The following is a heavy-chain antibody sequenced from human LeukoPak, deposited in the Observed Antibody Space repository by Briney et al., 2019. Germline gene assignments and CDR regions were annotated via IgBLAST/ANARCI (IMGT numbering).Heavy chain of an antibody. CDR1: GFTFSTYS. CDR3: ARAGGDGYNPMWDY. Sequence: GGSLRLSCAASGFTFSTYSMNWVRQAPGKGLEWVSYISSSTSTIYYADSVKGRFTISRDNAKNSLYLQMNSLRDEDTAVYYCARAGGDGYNPMWDYWGQGTLVTVPS. D-gene: IGHD5-24*01. J-gene: IGHJ4*02. V-gene: IGHV3-48*02. CDR2: ISSSTSTI.